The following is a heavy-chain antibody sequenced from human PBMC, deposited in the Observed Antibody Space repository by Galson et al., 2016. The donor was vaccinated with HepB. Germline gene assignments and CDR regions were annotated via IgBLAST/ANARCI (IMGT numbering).Heavy chain of an antibody. D-gene: IGHD7-27*01. J-gene: IGHJ6*02. CDR2: IDWDDAK. Sequence: PALVKPTQTLTLTCTLSGFSLNTGEMCVTWIRQPPGKALEWLARIDWDDAKYYNTSLKTRLTISKDTSKNQVVLAMTNMDPVDTATYYCARLRWKTGSLYYGMDVWGQGTTVTVSS. CDR1: GFSLNTGEMC. V-gene: IGHV2-70*11. CDR3: ARLRWKTGSLYYGMDV.